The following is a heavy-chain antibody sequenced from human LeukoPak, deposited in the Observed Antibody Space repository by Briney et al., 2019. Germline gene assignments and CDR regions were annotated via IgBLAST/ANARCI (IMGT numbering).Heavy chain of an antibody. Sequence: GGSLRLSCPASGFTFSSYWMSWVRQAPGKGLEWVANIKQDGSEKYYVDSVRGRFTISRDNAKNSLYLQMNSLRAEDTAVYYCARVGYDYVWGSYRYTGPDYWGQGTLVTVSS. J-gene: IGHJ4*02. CDR2: IKQDGSEK. CDR3: ARVGYDYVWGSYRYTGPDY. D-gene: IGHD3-16*02. V-gene: IGHV3-7*01. CDR1: GFTFSSYW.